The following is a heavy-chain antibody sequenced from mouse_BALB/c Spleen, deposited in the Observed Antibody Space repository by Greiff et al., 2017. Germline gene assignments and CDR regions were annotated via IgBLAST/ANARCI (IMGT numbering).Heavy chain of an antibody. J-gene: IGHJ3*01. V-gene: IGHV5-15*02. D-gene: IGHD2-4*01. Sequence: EVHLVESGGGLVQPGGSRKLSCAASGFTFSDYGMAWVRQAPGKGPEWVAFISNLAYSIYYADTVTGRFTISRENAKNTLYLEMSSLRSEDTAMYYCATMITTGFAYWGQGTLVTVSA. CDR3: ATMITTGFAY. CDR1: GFTFSDYG. CDR2: ISNLAYSI.